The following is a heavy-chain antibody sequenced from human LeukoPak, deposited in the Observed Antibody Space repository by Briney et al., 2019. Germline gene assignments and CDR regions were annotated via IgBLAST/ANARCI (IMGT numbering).Heavy chain of an antibody. J-gene: IGHJ4*02. CDR2: INAGNGNT. Sequence: ASVKVSCTASGYTFTSYAMHWVRQAPGQRLEWMGWINAGNGNTKYSQKFQGRVTMTEDTSTDTAYMELSSLRSEDTAVYYCATEKPLAARPFDYWGQGTLVTVSS. V-gene: IGHV1-3*01. CDR3: ATEKPLAARPFDY. CDR1: GYTFTSYA. D-gene: IGHD6-6*01.